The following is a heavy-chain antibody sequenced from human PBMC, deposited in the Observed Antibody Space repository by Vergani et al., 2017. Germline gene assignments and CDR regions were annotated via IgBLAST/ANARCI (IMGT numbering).Heavy chain of an antibody. CDR2: IIPILGTA. Sequence: QVQLVQSGAEVKKPGSSVKVSCKASGGTFSSYTISWVRQAPGQGLEWMGRIIPILGTANYAQKFQGRVTITADESTSTAYMELSSLRSADTAVYYCARSGRVIYSSGWYGGVDYWGQGTLVTVSS. CDR1: GGTFSSYT. CDR3: ARSGRVIYSSGWYGGVDY. D-gene: IGHD6-19*01. J-gene: IGHJ4*02. V-gene: IGHV1-69*08.